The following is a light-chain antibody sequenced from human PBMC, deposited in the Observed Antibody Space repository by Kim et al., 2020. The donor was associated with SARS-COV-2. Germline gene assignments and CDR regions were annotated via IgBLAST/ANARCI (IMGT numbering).Light chain of an antibody. CDR1: HSINNY. Sequence: SASIGDRVTITCRSSHSINNYLDWYQQKEGKAPEPLIFAASSLQSGVPSRFSGSGSGTDFTLTISSLQPEDFATYYCQQTSNIPYTFGQGTKLEIK. J-gene: IGKJ2*01. CDR2: AAS. CDR3: QQTSNIPYT. V-gene: IGKV1-39*01.